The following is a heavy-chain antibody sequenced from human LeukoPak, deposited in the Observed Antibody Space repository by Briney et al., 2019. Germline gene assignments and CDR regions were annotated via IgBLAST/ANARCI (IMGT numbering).Heavy chain of an antibody. V-gene: IGHV4-30-4*02. CDR3: ARGGLSNNDY. Sequence: PSETLSLTCTVSGGSISSGNFYWSWIRQPPGKGLEWIGYIFYLGSTYYNLSLKSRVTMSVDTSKNQFSLKLSSVTAADTAVYYCARGGLSNNDYWGQGTLVTVSS. D-gene: IGHD4-11*01. J-gene: IGHJ4*02. CDR1: GGSISSGNFY. CDR2: IFYLGST.